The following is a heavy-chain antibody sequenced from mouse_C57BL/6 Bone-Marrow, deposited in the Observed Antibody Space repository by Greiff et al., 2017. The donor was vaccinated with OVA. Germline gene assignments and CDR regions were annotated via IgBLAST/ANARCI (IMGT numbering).Heavy chain of an antibody. Sequence: QVQLQQPGAELVKPGASVKLSCKASGYTFTSYWITWVKQRPGQGLEWIGDIYPGSGSTNYNEKFKSKATLTVDTSSSTAYMQLSSLTSEDSAVYYCARDGSSYPLAYWGQGTRVTVSA. J-gene: IGHJ3*01. V-gene: IGHV1-55*01. CDR1: GYTFTSYW. D-gene: IGHD1-1*01. CDR3: ARDGSSYPLAY. CDR2: IYPGSGST.